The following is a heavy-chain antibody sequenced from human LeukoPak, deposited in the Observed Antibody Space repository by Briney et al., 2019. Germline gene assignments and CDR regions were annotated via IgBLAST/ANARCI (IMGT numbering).Heavy chain of an antibody. J-gene: IGHJ4*02. CDR2: IKSKYDGGNT. V-gene: IGHV3-15*01. CDR3: TTDDGSSGNPLDD. D-gene: IGHD3-22*01. CDR1: GFTFSNAW. Sequence: GGSLRLSCAASGFTFSNAWMSWVRQAPGKGLEGVGRIKSKYDGGNTDYAAPVKGRFTISRDDSKNTVYLQMNSLKSEDTALYYCTTDDGSSGNPLDDWGQGTLVTVSS.